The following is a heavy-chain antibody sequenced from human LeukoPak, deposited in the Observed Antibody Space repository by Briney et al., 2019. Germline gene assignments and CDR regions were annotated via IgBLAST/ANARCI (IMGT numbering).Heavy chain of an antibody. CDR3: ARVWGRRNYYDSRGPHDY. D-gene: IGHD3-22*01. Sequence: ASVKVSCKASGYTFTSYGISWVRQAPGQGLEWMGWISAYNGNTNYAQKLQGRVTMTTDTSTSTAYMELRSLRSDDTAVYYCARVWGRRNYYDSRGPHDYWGQGTLVTVSS. J-gene: IGHJ4*02. CDR1: GYTFTSYG. V-gene: IGHV1-18*01. CDR2: ISAYNGNT.